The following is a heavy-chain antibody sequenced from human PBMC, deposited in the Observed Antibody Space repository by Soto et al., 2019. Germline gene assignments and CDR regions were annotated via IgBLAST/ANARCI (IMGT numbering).Heavy chain of an antibody. Sequence: QVQLQQWGAGLLKPSETLSLTCAVYGGSFSGYYWSWIRQPPGKGLEWIGEINHSGSTNYNPSLKGRVTISVDTSKNQFSLKLSSVTAADTAVYYCASLYGIVGATPKNHYYYYYGMDVWGQGTTVTVSS. CDR3: ASLYGIVGATPKNHYYYYYGMDV. D-gene: IGHD1-26*01. CDR1: GGSFSGYY. J-gene: IGHJ6*02. V-gene: IGHV4-34*01. CDR2: INHSGST.